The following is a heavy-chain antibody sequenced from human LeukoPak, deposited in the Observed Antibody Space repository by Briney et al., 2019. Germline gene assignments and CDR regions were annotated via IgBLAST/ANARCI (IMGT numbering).Heavy chain of an antibody. J-gene: IGHJ4*02. CDR3: RAAADLNDY. Sequence: GGSLRLSCAASGFTFSGSAMHWVRQASGKGLEWLGRIRSKSDSYTTAYAASVKGRFIVSRDDSKNTAYLQMNSLKTEDTAVYYCRAAADLNDYWGQGTLVTVSS. CDR1: GFTFSGSA. D-gene: IGHD6-13*01. CDR2: IRSKSDSYTT. V-gene: IGHV3-73*01.